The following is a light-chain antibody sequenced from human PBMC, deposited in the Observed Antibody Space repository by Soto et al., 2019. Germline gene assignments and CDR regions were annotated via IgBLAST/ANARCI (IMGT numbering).Light chain of an antibody. CDR3: AVWADSLDGHAV. CDR1: SSNIGSNT. J-gene: IGLJ7*01. V-gene: IGLV1-44*01. CDR2: NNI. Sequence: QSVLTQPPSASGTPGQRVSISCSGSSSNIGSNTVRWYQHLPGTAPRLLISNNIQRPSGVPDRFSGSKSGTSASLAISGLQSEDEADYYCAVWADSLDGHAVFGGGTQLTVL.